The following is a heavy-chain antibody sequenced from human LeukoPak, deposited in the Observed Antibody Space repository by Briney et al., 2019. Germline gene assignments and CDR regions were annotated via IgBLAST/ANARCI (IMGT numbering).Heavy chain of an antibody. CDR3: ARSSEGRYYYDSRGYSYYYYYMDV. J-gene: IGHJ6*03. D-gene: IGHD3-22*01. Sequence: SETLSLTCTVSGGSINSYYWSWIRQPAGKRLEWIGRIYTSGYTNYHPSLKSRVTMSIDTSKKQFSVKLRSVTAADTAVYYCARSSEGRYYYDSRGYSYYYYYMDVWGKGTTVTISS. CDR2: IYTSGYT. V-gene: IGHV4-4*07. CDR1: GGSINSYY.